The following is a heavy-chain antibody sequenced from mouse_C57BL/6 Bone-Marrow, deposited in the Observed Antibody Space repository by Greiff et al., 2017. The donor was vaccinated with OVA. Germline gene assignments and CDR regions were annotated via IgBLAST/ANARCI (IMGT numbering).Heavy chain of an antibody. Sequence: EVKVVESGPELVKPGASVKIPCKASGYTFTDYNMDWVKQSHGKSLEWIGDINPNNGGTIYNQKFKGKATLTVDTSSSTAYMELRSLTSEDTAVYYCARRLRWYFDVWGRGTTVTVSS. D-gene: IGHD1-1*01. CDR3: ARRLRWYFDV. CDR2: INPNNGGT. CDR1: GYTFTDYN. J-gene: IGHJ1*03. V-gene: IGHV1-18*01.